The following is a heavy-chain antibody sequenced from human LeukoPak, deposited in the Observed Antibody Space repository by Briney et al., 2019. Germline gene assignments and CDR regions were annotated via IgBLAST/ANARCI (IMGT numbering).Heavy chain of an antibody. Sequence: HPGGSLRLSCAASGFTFSSYDMHWVRHATGKGLEWVSAIGTAGDTYYPGSVKGRFTISRENAKNSLYLQMNCLRAGDTAVYYCARGGVYCTNGVCYRRFDYWGQGTLVTVSS. D-gene: IGHD2-8*01. CDR2: IGTAGDT. CDR1: GFTFSSYD. CDR3: ARGGVYCTNGVCYRRFDY. V-gene: IGHV3-13*01. J-gene: IGHJ4*02.